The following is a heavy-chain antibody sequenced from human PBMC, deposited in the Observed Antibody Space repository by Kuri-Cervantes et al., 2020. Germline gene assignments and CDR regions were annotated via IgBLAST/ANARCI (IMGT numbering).Heavy chain of an antibody. Sequence: GESLKISCVVSGFTFKNYGMTWVRQAPGKGLEWVSGISGSGVDTYYADSVKGRFTISRDNSKSTLYLQMNSLRAEDTAMYYCARAHFRGSAFDIWGQGTMVTVSS. CDR3: ARAHFRGSAFDI. D-gene: IGHD3-10*01. J-gene: IGHJ3*02. CDR1: GFTFKNYG. V-gene: IGHV3-23*01. CDR2: ISGSGVDT.